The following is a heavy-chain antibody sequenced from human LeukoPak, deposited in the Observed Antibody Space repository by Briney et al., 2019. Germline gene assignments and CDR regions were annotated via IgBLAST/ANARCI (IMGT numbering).Heavy chain of an antibody. D-gene: IGHD3-10*01. CDR1: GFTFSSYG. V-gene: IGHV3-30*02. CDR2: IRYDGSNK. Sequence: PGGSLRLSCAASGFTFSSYGMHWVRQAPGKGLEWVAFIRYDGSNKYYADSVKGRFTISRDNSKNTLYLQMNSLRAGDTAVYYCAKDPSVYGYLDYWGQGTLVTVSS. J-gene: IGHJ4*02. CDR3: AKDPSVYGYLDY.